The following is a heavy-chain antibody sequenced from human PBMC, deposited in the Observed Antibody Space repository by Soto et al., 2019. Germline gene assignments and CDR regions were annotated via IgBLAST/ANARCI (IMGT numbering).Heavy chain of an antibody. J-gene: IGHJ4*02. V-gene: IGHV5-10-1*01. CDR1: GYSFTSYW. Sequence: GESLNTSCKGSGYSFTSYWITWVRQMPAKGLEWMVCIDPSDSYTSYSPSVQGHVTISPDKSVSTADLHCSTLKASDTAMYYCARHSGPYSSSSPVGYWGQGTLVTVSS. CDR2: IDPSDSYT. CDR3: ARHSGPYSSSSPVGY. D-gene: IGHD6-6*01.